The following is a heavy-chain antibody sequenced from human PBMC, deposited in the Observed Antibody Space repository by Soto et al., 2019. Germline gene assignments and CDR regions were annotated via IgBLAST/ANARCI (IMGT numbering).Heavy chain of an antibody. CDR2: IIPLFGTT. CDR1: GGTFSSYA. Sequence: QVQLVQSGAEVKQPGSSVKVSCKAFGGTFSSYAISWVRQAPGQGLEWMGGIIPLFGTTNYAPKFQGRVAITADERARTAYMDLSSLKSEDTAVYYCATNNRASYHFDYWGQGTLVTVSS. D-gene: IGHD3-16*02. J-gene: IGHJ4*02. CDR3: ATNNRASYHFDY. V-gene: IGHV1-69*01.